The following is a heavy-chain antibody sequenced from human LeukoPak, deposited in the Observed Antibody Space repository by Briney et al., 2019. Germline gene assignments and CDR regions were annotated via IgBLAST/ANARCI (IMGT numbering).Heavy chain of an antibody. CDR3: AKAGVQTTYYYDSSGYYYWNY. Sequence: GGSLRLSCAASGFTFSSYAMSWVRQAPGKGLEWVSAISGSGGSTYYADSVKGRFTISRDNSKNTLYLQMNSLRAEDTAVYYCAKAGVQTTYYYDSSGYYYWNYWGQGTLVTVSS. CDR2: ISGSGGST. V-gene: IGHV3-23*01. D-gene: IGHD3-22*01. J-gene: IGHJ4*02. CDR1: GFTFSSYA.